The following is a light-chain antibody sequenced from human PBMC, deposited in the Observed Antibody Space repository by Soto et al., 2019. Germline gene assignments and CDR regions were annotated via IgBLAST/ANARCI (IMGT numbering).Light chain of an antibody. CDR1: QSVSTN. V-gene: IGKV3-15*01. Sequence: ETVMTQSPSTLSVSPGERVTLSCRASQSVSTNLAWYQQRPGQAPRLLIYGASTRANGIPARFSGSGSGTEFTLTISSLQSEDFAVYYCHQYNNRPPYTFGQGTQLEIK. CDR2: GAS. CDR3: HQYNNRPPYT. J-gene: IGKJ2*01.